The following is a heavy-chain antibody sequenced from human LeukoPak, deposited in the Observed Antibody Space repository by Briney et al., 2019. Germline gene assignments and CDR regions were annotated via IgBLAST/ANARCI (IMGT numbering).Heavy chain of an antibody. CDR2: INHSGST. CDR1: GGSFSGYY. V-gene: IGHV4-34*01. CDR3: ARGPSDPSIAVADPPDY. J-gene: IGHJ4*02. Sequence: SETLSLTCAVYGGSFSGYYWSWIPQPPGKGLEWIGEINHSGSTNYNPSLKSRVTISVDTSKNRFSLKLSSVTAADTAVYYCARGPSDPSIAVADPPDYWGQGTLVTVSS. D-gene: IGHD6-19*01.